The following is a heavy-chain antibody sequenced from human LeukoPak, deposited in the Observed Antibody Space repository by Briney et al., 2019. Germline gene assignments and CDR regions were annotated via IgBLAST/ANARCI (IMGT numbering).Heavy chain of an antibody. Sequence: ASMKVSCKASGYTFTGYYMHWVRQAPGQGLEWMGRINPNGGDTNYTQKFQGRVTMTRDTSISTAYMELSRLRSDDTAIYYCAREYSINGFDIWGQGTMVAVSS. CDR3: AREYSINGFDI. J-gene: IGHJ3*02. CDR2: INPNGGDT. D-gene: IGHD5/OR15-5a*01. V-gene: IGHV1-2*06. CDR1: GYTFTGYY.